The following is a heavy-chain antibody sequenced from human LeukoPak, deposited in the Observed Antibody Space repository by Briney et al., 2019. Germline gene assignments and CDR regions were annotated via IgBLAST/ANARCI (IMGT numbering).Heavy chain of an antibody. V-gene: IGHV4-34*01. J-gene: IGHJ5*02. CDR3: ARPFYDFWSGYSYRWFDP. Sequence: SETLSLTRAVYGGSFSGYYWRWVPQPPQKGLEWIGEINNSGSSNYNTSIKSRVTISVDTSKNQFSLKLRSVPAADTAVYYCARPFYDFWSGYSYRWFDPWGQGTLVTVSS. CDR1: GGSFSGYY. D-gene: IGHD3-3*01. CDR2: INNSGSS.